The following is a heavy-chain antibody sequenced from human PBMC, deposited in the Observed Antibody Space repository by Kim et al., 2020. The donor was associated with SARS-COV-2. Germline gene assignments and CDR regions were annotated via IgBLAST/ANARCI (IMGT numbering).Heavy chain of an antibody. Sequence: SETLSLTCAVYGGSFSGYYWSWIRQPPGKGLEWIGEINHSGSTNYNPSLKSRVTISVDTSKNQFSLKLSSVTAADTAVYYCARAGRYSSSWYVRGYVDVWGQGTTVTFSS. CDR1: GGSFSGYY. CDR3: ARAGRYSSSWYVRGYVDV. D-gene: IGHD6-13*01. CDR2: INHSGST. J-gene: IGHJ6*02. V-gene: IGHV4-34*01.